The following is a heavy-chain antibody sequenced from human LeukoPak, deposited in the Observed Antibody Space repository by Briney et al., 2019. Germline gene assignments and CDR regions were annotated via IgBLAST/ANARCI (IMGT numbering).Heavy chain of an antibody. V-gene: IGHV5-51*01. D-gene: IGHD6-6*01. CDR3: AGSYSSSSREFDY. CDR1: GYSFTSYW. Sequence: GESLKTSCKGSGYSFTSYWIGWVRQMPGKGLEWMGIIYPGDSDTRYSPSFQGQVTISADKSISTAYLQWSSLKASDTAMYYCAGSYSSSSREFDYWGQGTLVTVSS. CDR2: IYPGDSDT. J-gene: IGHJ4*02.